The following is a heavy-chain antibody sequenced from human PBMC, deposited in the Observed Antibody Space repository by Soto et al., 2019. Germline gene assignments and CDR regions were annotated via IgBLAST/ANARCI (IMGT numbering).Heavy chain of an antibody. CDR2: IYYSGST. D-gene: IGHD1-26*01. V-gene: IGHV4-59*01. Sequence: QVQLQESGPGLVKPSETLSLTCTVSGGSISRYYWSWIRQPPGQGLEWIGYIYYSGSTNYNPSLKSRVTISVDTSKNQFSLKLSSVTAADTAVYYCARGIGRGSYPLFDYWGQGTLVTVSS. J-gene: IGHJ4*02. CDR3: ARGIGRGSYPLFDY. CDR1: GGSISRYY.